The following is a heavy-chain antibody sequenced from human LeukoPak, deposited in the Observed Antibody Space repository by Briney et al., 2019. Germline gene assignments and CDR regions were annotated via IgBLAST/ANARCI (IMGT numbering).Heavy chain of an antibody. V-gene: IGHV3-30*03. CDR3: ARDMPDYYGSGSYYQIFDY. CDR1: GFTFSSYG. D-gene: IGHD3-10*01. Sequence: GGSLRLSCAASGFTFSSYGMHWVRQAPGKGLEWVAVISYDGSNKYYADSVKGRFSISRDNSKNTLYLQMNSLRAEDTAVYYCARDMPDYYGSGSYYQIFDYWGQGTLVTVSS. CDR2: ISYDGSNK. J-gene: IGHJ4*02.